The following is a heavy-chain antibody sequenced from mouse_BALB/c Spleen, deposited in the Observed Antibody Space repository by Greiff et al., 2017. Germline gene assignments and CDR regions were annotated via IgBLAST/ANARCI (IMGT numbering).Heavy chain of an antibody. CDR3: ARAGFAY. CDR2: IYPYNGGT. J-gene: IGHJ3*01. V-gene: IGHV1S29*02. CDR1: GYTFTDYN. Sequence: EVQGVESGPELVKPGASVKISCKASGYTFTDYNMHWVKQSHGKSLEWIGYIYPYNGGTGYNQKFKSKATLTVDNSSSTAYMELRSLTSEDSAVYYCARAGFAYWGQGTLVTVSA.